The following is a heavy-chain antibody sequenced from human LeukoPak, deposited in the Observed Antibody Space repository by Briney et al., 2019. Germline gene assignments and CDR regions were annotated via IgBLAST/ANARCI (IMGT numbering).Heavy chain of an antibody. J-gene: IGHJ4*02. D-gene: IGHD2-2*01. Sequence: ASVKVSCKTSEYTFTGYYMHWLRQAPGQGLEWMGWINLNSGGTNYAQKFQGRVTMTRDTSISTAYMDLSRLRSDDTAVYYCARGSLGSFGYCSSTSCYAIYFDYWGQGTLVTVSS. CDR1: EYTFTGYY. CDR3: ARGSLGSFGYCSSTSCYAIYFDY. V-gene: IGHV1-2*02. CDR2: INLNSGGT.